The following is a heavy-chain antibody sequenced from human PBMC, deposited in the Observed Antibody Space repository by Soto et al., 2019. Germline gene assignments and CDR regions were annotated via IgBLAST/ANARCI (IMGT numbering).Heavy chain of an antibody. CDR2: ISGCGGST. D-gene: IGHD6-6*01. CDR1: GFTFSSYA. V-gene: IGHV3-23*01. Sequence: GGSLRLSCAASGFTFSSYAMSWVRQAPGKGLEWVSGISGCGGSTYYADSVKGRFTISRDNSKNTLYLQMNSLRAEDTAVYYCAKRAVAARVPDYWGQGTLVTVSA. CDR3: AKRAVAARVPDY. J-gene: IGHJ4*02.